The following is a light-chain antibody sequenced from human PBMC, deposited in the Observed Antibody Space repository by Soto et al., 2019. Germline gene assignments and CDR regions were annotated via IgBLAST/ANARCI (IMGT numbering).Light chain of an antibody. J-gene: IGKJ1*01. V-gene: IGKV1-5*01. CDR2: DAS. Sequence: DVHLTQSPSTLSASVGDRVTITCRASQSISSRLAWYQQKPGKAPKLLIYDASSLESGVPSRFSGSGSGTEFTLSINSLQPDDSATYYCQQYNSYWTFGQGTKVDI. CDR3: QQYNSYWT. CDR1: QSISSR.